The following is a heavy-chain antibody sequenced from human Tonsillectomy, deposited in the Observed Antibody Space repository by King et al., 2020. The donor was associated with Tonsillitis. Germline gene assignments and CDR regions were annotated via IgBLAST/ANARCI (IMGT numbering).Heavy chain of an antibody. CDR3: ARAIYGSGSYTYYLDY. V-gene: IGHV4-31*03. CDR2: IYYSGSA. Sequence: VQLQESGPGLVKPSQTLSLTCTVSGGSISSGGYYWSWIRQHPGKGLEWIGYIYYSGSAYYNPSLKSRVTISVDTSKNQFSLKLSSVTAADTAVYYCARAIYGSGSYTYYLDYWGQGTLVTDSS. D-gene: IGHD3-10*01. J-gene: IGHJ4*02. CDR1: GGSISSGGYY.